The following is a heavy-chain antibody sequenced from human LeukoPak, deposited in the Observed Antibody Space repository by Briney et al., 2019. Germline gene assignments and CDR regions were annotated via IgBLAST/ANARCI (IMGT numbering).Heavy chain of an antibody. J-gene: IGHJ4*02. D-gene: IGHD3-16*01. Sequence: GGSLTLSCAASGLSFSTFAMSWVRQAPARGLEWLSSMKGTGDKYYADSVRGRFTLSRDDSRNTVYFHLNNLRVEDTAVYYCARASWVSSADAVRWGQGTVVTVSS. CDR3: ARASWVSSADAVR. V-gene: IGHV3-23*01. CDR1: GLSFSTFA. CDR2: MKGTGDK.